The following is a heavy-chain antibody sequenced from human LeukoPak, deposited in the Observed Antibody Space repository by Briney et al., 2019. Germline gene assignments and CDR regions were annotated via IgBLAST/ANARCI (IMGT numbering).Heavy chain of an antibody. CDR2: IYYSGST. CDR3: ARDVGGPAAFDI. Sequence: PSETLSLTCTVSGGFISSYYWSWIRQPPGKGLEWIGYIYYSGSTSYNPSLKSRLILSVDTSKNQFSLRLSSVTAADTAVYYCARDVGGPAAFDIWGQGTMVTVSS. D-gene: IGHD2-2*01. CDR1: GGFISSYY. V-gene: IGHV4-59*01. J-gene: IGHJ3*02.